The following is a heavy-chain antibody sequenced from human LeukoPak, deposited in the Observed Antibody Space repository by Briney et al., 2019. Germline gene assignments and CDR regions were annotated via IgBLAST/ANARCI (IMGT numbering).Heavy chain of an antibody. Sequence: GASVKVSCKASGYTFTSYGISWVRQAPGQGLEWMGWISTYNGNTTYAQKLQGRVTMTTDTSTSTAYMELRSLRSDDTAVYYCARDFETSYYGSGKPVDYWGQGTLVTVSS. CDR2: ISTYNGNT. J-gene: IGHJ4*02. D-gene: IGHD3-10*01. V-gene: IGHV1-18*04. CDR1: GYTFTSYG. CDR3: ARDFETSYYGSGKPVDY.